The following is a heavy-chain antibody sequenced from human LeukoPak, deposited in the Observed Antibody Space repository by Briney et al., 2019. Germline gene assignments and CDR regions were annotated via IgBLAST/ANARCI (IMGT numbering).Heavy chain of an antibody. V-gene: IGHV4-39*01. CDR3: ASGIAAAGPWDY. D-gene: IGHD6-13*01. CDR1: GGSISSSSYY. Sequence: PSETLSLTCTVSGGSISSSSYYWGWIRQPPGKGLEWIGSIYYSGSTYYNPSLKSRVTISVDTSKNQFSLKLSSVTAADTAVYYCASGIAAAGPWDYWGQGTLVTVSS. J-gene: IGHJ4*02. CDR2: IYYSGST.